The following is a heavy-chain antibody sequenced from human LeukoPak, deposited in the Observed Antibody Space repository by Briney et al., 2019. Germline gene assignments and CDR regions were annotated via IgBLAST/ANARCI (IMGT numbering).Heavy chain of an antibody. CDR2: ISAYNGNT. V-gene: IGHV1-18*01. J-gene: IGHJ3*02. CDR1: GYTFTSYG. CDR3: ARKSRIVAVAGDDAFDI. D-gene: IGHD6-19*01. Sequence: ASVKVSCKASGYTFTSYGISWVRQAPGQGLEWMGWISAYNGNTNYAQKLQGRVTITTDTSTSTAYMELRSLRSDDTAVYYCARKSRIVAVAGDDAFDIWGQGTMVTVSS.